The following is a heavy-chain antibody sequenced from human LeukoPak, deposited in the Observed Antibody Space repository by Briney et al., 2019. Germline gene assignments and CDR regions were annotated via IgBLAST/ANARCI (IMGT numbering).Heavy chain of an antibody. Sequence: SVKVSCKASGGTFNSYAISWVRQAPGQGLEWMGGIIPIFGTANYAQKFQGRVTITADESTSTAYMELSSLRSEDTAVYYCAGKENLYYYDSSGYYLDWGQGTLVTVSS. D-gene: IGHD3-22*01. CDR2: IIPIFGTA. V-gene: IGHV1-69*13. CDR1: GGTFNSYA. CDR3: AGKENLYYYDSSGYYLD. J-gene: IGHJ4*02.